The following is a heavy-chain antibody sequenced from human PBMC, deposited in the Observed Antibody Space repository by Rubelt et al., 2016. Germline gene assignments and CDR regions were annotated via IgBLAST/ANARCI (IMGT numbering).Heavy chain of an antibody. J-gene: IGHJ3*02. V-gene: IGHV1-2*01. Sequence: QVQLVQSGAEVKKPGASVKVSCKASGYTFTSYGISWVRQAPGQGLEWMGWINPNSGGTKDEQKFKGRVTTTRETSIRTADRELSRLRSDDTGVYYCARGKRTYDSLAFDIWCQGTMVTVSS. CDR1: GYTFTSYG. CDR3: ARGKRTYDSLAFDI. CDR2: INPNSGGT. D-gene: IGHD5-12*01.